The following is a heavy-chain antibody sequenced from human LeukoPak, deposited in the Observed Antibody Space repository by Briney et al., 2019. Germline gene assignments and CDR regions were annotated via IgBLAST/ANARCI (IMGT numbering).Heavy chain of an antibody. CDR2: INRSGST. J-gene: IGHJ4*02. Sequence: SETLSLTCVVYGGSFSGYYWSWIRQPPGKGLEWIGEINRSGSTNYNPSLKSRVTISVDTSKNQFSLRLSSVTAADTAVYYCARGLRYCSSTSCQGSRFDYWGQGTLVTVSS. D-gene: IGHD2-2*01. CDR1: GGSFSGYY. V-gene: IGHV4-34*01. CDR3: ARGLRYCSSTSCQGSRFDY.